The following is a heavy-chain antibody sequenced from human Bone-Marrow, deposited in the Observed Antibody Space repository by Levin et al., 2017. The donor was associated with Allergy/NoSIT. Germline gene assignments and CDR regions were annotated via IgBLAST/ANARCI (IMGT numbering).Heavy chain of an antibody. CDR1: GFTFSSYW. CDR3: ARDPELATAWRRDFDF. CDR2: INTAGTNT. D-gene: IGHD2-21*02. V-gene: IGHV3-74*01. J-gene: IGHJ4*02. Sequence: PGGSLRLSCVASGFTFSSYWMHWVRQAPGKGLVWVSRINTAGTNTIYADSVKGRFTISRDNAKNTLYLQMNSLRAEDTAVYYCARDPELATAWRRDFDFWGQGTLVTVSS.